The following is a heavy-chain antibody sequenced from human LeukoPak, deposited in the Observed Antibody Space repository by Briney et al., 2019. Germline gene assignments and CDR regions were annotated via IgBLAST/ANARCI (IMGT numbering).Heavy chain of an antibody. CDR3: ASRHFEN. CDR2: INSDGSIT. V-gene: IGHV3-74*01. Sequence: PGGSLRLSCAASGFTFTTYWMHWVRQAPGKGLVWVSHINSDGSITSYADSVKGRFTISRDNAKNSLYLQMNSLRVEDTAVYYCASRHFENWGQGTLVTVSS. CDR1: GFTFTTYW. J-gene: IGHJ4*02.